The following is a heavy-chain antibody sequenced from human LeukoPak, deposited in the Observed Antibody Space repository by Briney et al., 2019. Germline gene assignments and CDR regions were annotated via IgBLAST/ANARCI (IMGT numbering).Heavy chain of an antibody. CDR3: AKGDGSYYYYYGMDV. CDR2: ISYDGSNK. V-gene: IGHV3-30*18. Sequence: PGGSLRLSCAASGFTFSSYGMHWVRQAPGKGLEWEAVISYDGSNKYYADSVKGRFTISRDNSKNTLYLQMNSLRAEDTAVYYCAKGDGSYYYYYGMDVWGQGTTVTVSS. CDR1: GFTFSSYG. D-gene: IGHD1-26*01. J-gene: IGHJ6*02.